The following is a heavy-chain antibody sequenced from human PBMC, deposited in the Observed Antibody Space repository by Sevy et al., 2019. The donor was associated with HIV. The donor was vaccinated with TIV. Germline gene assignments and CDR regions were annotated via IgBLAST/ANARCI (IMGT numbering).Heavy chain of an antibody. Sequence: ASVKVSCKASGYTFTSYDINWVRQATGQGLEWMGWMNPNSGNTGYAQKFQGRVTMTRNTSISTAYMELSSLRSEDPAVYYCARNPNYDFWSGYRNFDYWGQGTLVTVSS. V-gene: IGHV1-8*01. CDR2: MNPNSGNT. CDR1: GYTFTSYD. J-gene: IGHJ4*02. CDR3: ARNPNYDFWSGYRNFDY. D-gene: IGHD3-3*01.